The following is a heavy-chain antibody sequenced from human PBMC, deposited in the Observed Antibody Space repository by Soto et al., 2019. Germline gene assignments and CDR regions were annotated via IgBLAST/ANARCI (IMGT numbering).Heavy chain of an antibody. Sequence: QVQLVQSRAEVKKPGSSVKVSCKASGGTFSSYTISWVRQAPGQGLEWMGRIIPILGIANYAQKFQGRVTITADKXXSXAXXELSSLRSEDTAVYYCARVVPAAMGLYYYYYGMDVWGQGTTVTVSS. V-gene: IGHV1-69*02. D-gene: IGHD2-2*01. CDR3: ARVVPAAMGLYYYYYGMDV. CDR2: IIPILGIA. CDR1: GGTFSSYT. J-gene: IGHJ6*02.